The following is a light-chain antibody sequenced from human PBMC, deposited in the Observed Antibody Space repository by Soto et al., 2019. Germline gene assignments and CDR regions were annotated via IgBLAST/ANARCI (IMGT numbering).Light chain of an antibody. J-gene: IGLJ1*01. CDR3: SSYEGSNNWV. CDR1: SSDVGGYNY. CDR2: EVS. Sequence: QSALTQPPSASGSPGQSVTISCTGTSSDVGGYNYVSWYQHHPGKAPKLMIYEVSKRPSGVPDRFSGSKSGNTASLTVSGLQAEDEADYSCSSYEGSNNWVFGTGTSHRP. V-gene: IGLV2-8*01.